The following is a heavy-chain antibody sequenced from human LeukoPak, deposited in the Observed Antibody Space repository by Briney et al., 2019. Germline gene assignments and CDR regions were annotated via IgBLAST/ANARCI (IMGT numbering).Heavy chain of an antibody. J-gene: IGHJ5*02. V-gene: IGHV4-59*08. CDR1: GGSISSYY. Sequence: SETLSLTCTVSGGSISSYYWSWTRQPPGKGLEWIGYIYYSGSTNYNPSLKSRVTISVDTSKNQFSLKLSSVTAADTAVYYCATTGYSSGCGWFDPWGQGTLVTVSS. D-gene: IGHD6-19*01. CDR3: ATTGYSSGCGWFDP. CDR2: IYYSGST.